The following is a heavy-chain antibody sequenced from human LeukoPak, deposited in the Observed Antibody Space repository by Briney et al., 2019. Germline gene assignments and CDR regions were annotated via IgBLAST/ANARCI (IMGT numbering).Heavy chain of an antibody. CDR3: ARAVAVAGTFWFDP. CDR2: IIPILGIV. D-gene: IGHD6-19*01. CDR1: GGTFSSYT. J-gene: IGHJ5*02. V-gene: IGHV1-69*02. Sequence: SVKVSCKASGGTFSSYTISWVRQAPGQGLEWMGRIIPILGIVNYAQKFQGRVTITADKSTSTAYMELSSLRSEDTAVYYCARAVAVAGTFWFDPWGQGTLVTVSS.